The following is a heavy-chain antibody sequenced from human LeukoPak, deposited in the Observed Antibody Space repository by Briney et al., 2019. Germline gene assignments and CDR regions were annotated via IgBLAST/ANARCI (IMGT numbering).Heavy chain of an antibody. Sequence: GGSLRLSCAASGFTFSSYEMNWVRQAPGKGLEWVSYISSSGSTIYYADSVKGRFTISGDNAKNSLCLQMNSLRVEDTAVYYCARDQDRAFDIWGQGTMVTVSS. CDR2: ISSSGSTI. CDR3: ARDQDRAFDI. J-gene: IGHJ3*02. V-gene: IGHV3-48*03. CDR1: GFTFSSYE.